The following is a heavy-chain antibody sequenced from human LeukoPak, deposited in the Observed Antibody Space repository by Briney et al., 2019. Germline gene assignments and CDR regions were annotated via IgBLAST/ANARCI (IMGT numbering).Heavy chain of an antibody. V-gene: IGHV1-18*01. Sequence: GASVKVSCNASGYTFTTYAITWVRQAPGQGLEWMGWISAYNGDTNYVQKLQGRVTITADESTGTAYMELSSLRSEDTAVYYCARDRPGRYCSTISCYRPPPVDPWGQGGLVTVSS. CDR3: ARDRPGRYCSTISCYRPPPVDP. CDR2: ISAYNGDT. J-gene: IGHJ5*02. CDR1: GYTFTTYA. D-gene: IGHD2-2*02.